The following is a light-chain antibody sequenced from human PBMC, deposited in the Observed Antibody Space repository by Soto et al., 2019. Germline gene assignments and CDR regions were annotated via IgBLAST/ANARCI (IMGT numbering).Light chain of an antibody. CDR3: QKYNTAPLT. CDR2: GAS. J-gene: IGKJ4*01. CDR1: QGIGNY. V-gene: IGKV1-27*01. Sequence: DIQMTQSPSSLSASVGDRVTITCGASQGIGNYLAWFQQKPGKIPKLLIYGASALQSGVPSRFSGTGSGTEFTLTISSLHPEDVATYYCQKYNTAPLTFGGGTKVDI.